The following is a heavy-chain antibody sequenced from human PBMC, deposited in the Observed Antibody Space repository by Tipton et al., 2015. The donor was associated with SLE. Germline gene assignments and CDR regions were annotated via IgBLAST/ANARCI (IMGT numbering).Heavy chain of an antibody. Sequence: TLSLTCAVYGGSFSGYYWSWIRQPPGKGLEWIGEINHSGSTNYNPSLKSRVTISIDTSKNQFSLKLRSVTAADTAVYYCARLRDYDILTGVQHWGQGTLVTVSS. CDR1: GGSFSGYY. V-gene: IGHV4-34*01. D-gene: IGHD3-9*01. CDR2: INHSGST. CDR3: ARLRDYDILTGVQH. J-gene: IGHJ1*01.